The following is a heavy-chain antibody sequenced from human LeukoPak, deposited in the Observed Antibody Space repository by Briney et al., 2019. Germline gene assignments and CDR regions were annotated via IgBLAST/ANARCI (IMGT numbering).Heavy chain of an antibody. D-gene: IGHD5-12*01. CDR3: ARGGGWLRGFDL. J-gene: IGHJ2*01. CDR2: INPNSGNT. Sequence: ASVKVSCKASGYTFTSYDINRVRQATGQGLEWMGWINPNSGNTGYAQKFQGRVTMTRNTSISTAYMELSSLRSEDTAVYYCARGGGWLRGFDLWGRGTLVTVSS. CDR1: GYTFTSYD. V-gene: IGHV1-8*01.